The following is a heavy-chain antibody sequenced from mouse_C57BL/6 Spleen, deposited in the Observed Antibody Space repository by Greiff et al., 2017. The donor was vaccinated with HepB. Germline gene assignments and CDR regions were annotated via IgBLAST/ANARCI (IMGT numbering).Heavy chain of an antibody. D-gene: IGHD2-4*01. Sequence: EVKVVESGGGLVKPGGSLKLSCAASGFTFSDYGMHWVRQAPEKGLEWVAYISSGSSTIYYADTVKGRFTISRDNAKNTLFLQMTSLRSEDTAMYYCARPDYETWFAYWGQGTLVTVSA. CDR3: ARPDYETWFAY. CDR1: GFTFSDYG. CDR2: ISSGSSTI. V-gene: IGHV5-17*01. J-gene: IGHJ3*01.